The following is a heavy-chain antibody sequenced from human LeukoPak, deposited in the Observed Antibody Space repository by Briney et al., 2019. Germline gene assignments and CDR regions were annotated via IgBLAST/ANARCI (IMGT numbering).Heavy chain of an antibody. D-gene: IGHD3-3*01. CDR3: AKTPSGLITRFGVVTCGLDF. J-gene: IGHJ4*02. Sequence: GGSLRLSCAACGFTFSDYGMNWVGQAPGTGLEWLSYISSNGTSIYYADSVKARFTISRDNPRKSLDLQMNSLSAEDTAAYSSAKTPSGLITRFGVVTCGLDFWGQGALVTVSA. CDR1: GFTFSDYG. CDR2: ISSNGTSI. V-gene: IGHV3-21*04.